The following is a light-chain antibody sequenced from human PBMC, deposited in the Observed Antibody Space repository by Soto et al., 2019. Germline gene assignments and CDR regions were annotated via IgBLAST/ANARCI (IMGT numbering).Light chain of an antibody. CDR1: SSDVGSYNL. CDR2: EGS. Sequence: QSLLTQPASVSGSPGQSITISCTGTSSDVGSYNLVSWYQQHPGKAPKPMIYEGSKRPSGVSNRFSGSKSGNTASLTISGLQAEDEADYYCCSYAGSSTFNVFGTGTKATVL. CDR3: CSYAGSSTFNV. J-gene: IGLJ1*01. V-gene: IGLV2-23*03.